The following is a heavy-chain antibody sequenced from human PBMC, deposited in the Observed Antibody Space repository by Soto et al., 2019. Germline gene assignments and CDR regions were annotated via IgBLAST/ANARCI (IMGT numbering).Heavy chain of an antibody. CDR3: ARGKNYYGSGSYYPSSYYYYYGMDV. V-gene: IGHV3-23*01. CDR2: ISGSGGST. J-gene: IGHJ6*02. Sequence: GGSLRLSCAASGFTFSSYAMSWVRQAPGKGLEWVSAISGSGGSTYYADSVKGRFTISRDNSKNTLYLQMNSLRAEDTAVYYCARGKNYYGSGSYYPSSYYYYYGMDVWGQGTTVTVSS. CDR1: GFTFSSYA. D-gene: IGHD3-10*01.